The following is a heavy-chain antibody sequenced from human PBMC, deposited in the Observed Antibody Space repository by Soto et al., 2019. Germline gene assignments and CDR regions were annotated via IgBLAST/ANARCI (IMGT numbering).Heavy chain of an antibody. Sequence: SETLSLTCAVYGGSFSGYYWSWIRQPPGKGLEWIGEINHSGSTNYNPSLKSRVTISVDTSKNQFSLKLSSVTAADTAVYYCARGRYCSGGSCYSLSKFDPWGQGTLVTVSS. J-gene: IGHJ5*02. CDR2: INHSGST. CDR3: ARGRYCSGGSCYSLSKFDP. V-gene: IGHV4-34*01. CDR1: GGSFSGYY. D-gene: IGHD2-15*01.